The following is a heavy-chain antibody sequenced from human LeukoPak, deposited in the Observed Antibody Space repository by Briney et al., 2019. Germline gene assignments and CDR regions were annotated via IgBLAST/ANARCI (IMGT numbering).Heavy chain of an antibody. Sequence: GGSLRLSCAASGFTFSSYGMSWVRQAPGKGLEWVSAISGSGGSTYYADSVKGRFTISRDNSKNTLYLQMNSLRAEDTAVYHCAKFRGSANFDYWGQGTLVTVSS. CDR3: AKFRGSANFDY. V-gene: IGHV3-23*01. CDR2: ISGSGGST. J-gene: IGHJ4*02. CDR1: GFTFSSYG. D-gene: IGHD1-26*01.